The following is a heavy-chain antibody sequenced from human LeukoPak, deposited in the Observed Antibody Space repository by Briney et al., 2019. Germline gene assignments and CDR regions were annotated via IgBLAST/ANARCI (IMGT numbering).Heavy chain of an antibody. CDR1: GYTFTSYD. CDR3: AKYFHVDTAMVYRPPPDY. J-gene: IGHJ4*02. V-gene: IGHV1-8*01. D-gene: IGHD5-18*01. CDR2: MNPNSGNT. Sequence: ASVKVSCKASGYTFTSYDINWVRQATGQGLEWMGWMNPNSGNTGYAQKFQGRVTMTRNTSISTAYMELSSLRSEDTAVYYCAKYFHVDTAMVYRPPPDYWGQGTLVTVSS.